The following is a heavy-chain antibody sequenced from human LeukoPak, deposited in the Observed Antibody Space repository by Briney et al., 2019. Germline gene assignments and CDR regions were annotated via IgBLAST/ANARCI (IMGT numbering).Heavy chain of an antibody. CDR1: GYSLSTFW. J-gene: IGHJ3*01. CDR2: LYPGDSET. D-gene: IGHD1-1*01. CDR3: ARENLEGEDAFDV. V-gene: IGHV5-51*01. Sequence: GESLKISCKGSGYSLSTFWIAWVRQMPGKGLDWMANLYPGDSETSYSPSFQGQVTVSADKSISTAYLQWSSLKVSDTAMYYCARENLEGEDAFDVWGQGTLVTVSS.